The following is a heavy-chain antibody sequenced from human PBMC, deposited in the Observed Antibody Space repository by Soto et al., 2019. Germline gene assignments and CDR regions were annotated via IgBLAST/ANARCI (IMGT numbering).Heavy chain of an antibody. V-gene: IGHV2-5*02. CDR3: AHKGSGRRAIAY. J-gene: IGHJ4*02. CDR1: GFSLSTSGVG. Sequence: QITLKESGPTLVKPTQTLTLTCTFSGFSLSTSGVGVGWIRQPPGKALEWLAVIYWDDSKTYSPSLKCRLTITKATSRDQVVRTTTNLDPVDTATYYCAHKGSGRRAIAYWGQGALVTVSS. D-gene: IGHD3-10*01. CDR2: IYWDDSK.